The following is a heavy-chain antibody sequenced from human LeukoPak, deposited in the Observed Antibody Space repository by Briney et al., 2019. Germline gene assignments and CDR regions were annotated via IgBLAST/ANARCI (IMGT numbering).Heavy chain of an antibody. V-gene: IGHV3-21*01. D-gene: IGHD5-24*01. CDR3: ARGGDGYNSDLDY. CDR2: ISSSSSYI. Sequence: GGSLRLSCAASGFTFSSYEMNWVRQAPGKGLEWVSSISSSSSYIYYADSVKGRFTISRDNAKNSLYLQMNSLRAEDTAMYYCARGGDGYNSDLDYWGQGTLVTVSS. CDR1: GFTFSSYE. J-gene: IGHJ4*02.